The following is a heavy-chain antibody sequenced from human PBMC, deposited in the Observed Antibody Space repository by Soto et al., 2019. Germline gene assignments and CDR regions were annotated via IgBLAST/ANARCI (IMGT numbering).Heavy chain of an antibody. V-gene: IGHV4-61*05. CDR3: ARVPDR. CDR1: GGSISSRNYY. D-gene: IGHD2-2*01. J-gene: IGHJ5*02. Sequence: PSETLSLTCSVSGGSISSRNYYWGWIRQPPGKGLEWIGYIYYSGSTNYNPSLKSRVTISVDRSKNQFSLKLSSVTAADTAVYYCARVPDRWGQGTLVTVS. CDR2: IYYSGST.